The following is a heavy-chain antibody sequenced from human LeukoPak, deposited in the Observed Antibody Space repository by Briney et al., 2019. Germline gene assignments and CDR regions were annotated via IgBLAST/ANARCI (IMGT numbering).Heavy chain of an antibody. CDR2: INPNSGGT. CDR3: ARVLRLNAATPLYFDP. Sequence: ASVKVSCKASGYTFTGYYMHWVRQAPGQGLEWMGWINPNSGGTNYAQKFQGRVTMTRDTSISTAYMELSRLRSDDTAVYYCARVLRLNAATPLYFDPWGQGTLVTVSS. V-gene: IGHV1-2*02. J-gene: IGHJ5*02. CDR1: GYTFTGYY. D-gene: IGHD3-3*01.